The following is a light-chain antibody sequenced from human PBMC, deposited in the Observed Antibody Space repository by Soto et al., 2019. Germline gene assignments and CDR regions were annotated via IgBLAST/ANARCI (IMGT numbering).Light chain of an antibody. CDR2: DVN. CDR3: TSWTTSTTMI. J-gene: IGLJ2*01. CDR1: SSDIGAYNF. V-gene: IGLV2-14*03. Sequence: QSALTQPASVSGSPGQSITISCTGTSSDIGAYNFVSWYQQHPGKAPKLMLYDVNIRPSGVSNRFSGSKSGNTASLTISGLQAEDEADDYCTSWTTSTTMIFVGGTKVTVL.